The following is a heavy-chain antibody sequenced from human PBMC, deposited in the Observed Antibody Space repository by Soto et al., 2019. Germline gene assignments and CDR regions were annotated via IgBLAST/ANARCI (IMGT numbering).Heavy chain of an antibody. V-gene: IGHV4-31*03. CDR2: IYYSGST. CDR3: ARDGAVAGTSTFDS. Sequence: QVQLQESGPGLVKPSQTLSLTCTVSGGSISSGGYYWSWIRQHPGKGLEWIGYIYYSGSTYYNPSLKSRVTISVDTSKNQFSLKLSSVTAADTAVYYCARDGAVAGTSTFDSWGQGTLVTVSS. CDR1: GGSISSGGYY. J-gene: IGHJ4*02. D-gene: IGHD6-19*01.